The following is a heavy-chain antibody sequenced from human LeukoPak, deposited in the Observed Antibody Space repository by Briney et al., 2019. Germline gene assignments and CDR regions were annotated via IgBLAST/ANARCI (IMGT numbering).Heavy chain of an antibody. Sequence: KAGGSLRLSCTASGFTFSSFTMNWVRQAPGKGLEWVSSISGSSSDIYYADSVKGRFTISRDNAENSLFLQMNSLRAEDTAVYYCARNRPPDVWGQGTTVTVSS. J-gene: IGHJ6*02. CDR3: ARNRPPDV. CDR1: GFTFSSFT. CDR2: ISGSSSDI. D-gene: IGHD1-14*01. V-gene: IGHV3-21*01.